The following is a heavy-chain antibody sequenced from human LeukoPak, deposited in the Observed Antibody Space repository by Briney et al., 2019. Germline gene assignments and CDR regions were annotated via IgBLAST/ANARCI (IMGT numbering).Heavy chain of an antibody. CDR1: GFTFSSYA. Sequence: GGSLRLSCAASGFTFSSYAMHWVRQAPAKGLEWVAVISYDGSNKYYADSVKGRFTISRDNSKNTLYLQMNSLRAEDTAVYYCTSLSDAIESFGTRNYWGQGTLVTVSS. CDR2: ISYDGSNK. CDR3: TSLSDAIESFGTRNY. J-gene: IGHJ4*02. V-gene: IGHV3-30*04. D-gene: IGHD2-8*01.